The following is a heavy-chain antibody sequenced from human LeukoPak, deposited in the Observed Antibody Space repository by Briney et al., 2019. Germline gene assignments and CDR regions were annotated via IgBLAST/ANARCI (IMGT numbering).Heavy chain of an antibody. D-gene: IGHD6-13*01. CDR1: GFIFSSYG. CDR3: ARGSYTSSWYGVFDY. Sequence: GGSLRLSCAASGFIFSSYGMHWVRQAPGKRLEWVAAIWYDGSNKYYADSVKGRFTISRDNSKNTLYLQMNSLRGEDTAVYYCARGSYTSSWYGVFDYWGQGTLVTVSS. CDR2: IWYDGSNK. J-gene: IGHJ4*02. V-gene: IGHV3-33*01.